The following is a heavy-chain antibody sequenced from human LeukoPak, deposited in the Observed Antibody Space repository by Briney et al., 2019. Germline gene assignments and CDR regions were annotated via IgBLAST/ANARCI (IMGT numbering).Heavy chain of an antibody. J-gene: IGHJ4*02. D-gene: IGHD3-9*01. CDR2: ISSSSSYI. V-gene: IGHV3-21*01. CDR3: ARGPLGLTGYYFDY. CDR1: GFTFSSYS. Sequence: GGSLRLPCAASGFTFSSYSMNWVRQAPGKGLEWVSSISSSSSYIYYADSVKGRFTISRDNAKNSLYLQMNSLRAEDTAVYYCARGPLGLTGYYFDYWGQGTLVTVSS.